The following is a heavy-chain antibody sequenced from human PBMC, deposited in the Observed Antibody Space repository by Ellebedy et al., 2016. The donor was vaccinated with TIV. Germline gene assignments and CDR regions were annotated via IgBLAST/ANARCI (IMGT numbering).Heavy chain of an antibody. D-gene: IGHD3-10*01. CDR2: INPNSGGT. CDR1: GYTFSGDY. V-gene: IGHV1-2*02. CDR3: ARESDSYASGTSIDY. Sequence: AAPVKVSCKASGYTFSGDYMHWVRQAPGQGLEWMGWINPNSGGTNYAQKFQGRVTMTRDTSISTAYMELSRLRSDDTAVYYCARESDSYASGTSIDYWGQGTLVTVSS. J-gene: IGHJ4*02.